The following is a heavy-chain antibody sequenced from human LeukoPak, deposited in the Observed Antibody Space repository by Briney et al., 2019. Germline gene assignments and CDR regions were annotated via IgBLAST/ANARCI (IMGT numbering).Heavy chain of an antibody. Sequence: GGSLRLSCAASGFTFSSYGMHWVRQAPGKGLEWVAVIWYDGSNKYYADSVKGRFTISRDNSKNTLYLQMNSLRAEDTAVYYCARDAGLRYFDWLLYYFDYWGQGTLVTVSS. D-gene: IGHD3-9*01. V-gene: IGHV3-33*01. J-gene: IGHJ4*02. CDR2: IWYDGSNK. CDR1: GFTFSSYG. CDR3: ARDAGLRYFDWLLYYFDY.